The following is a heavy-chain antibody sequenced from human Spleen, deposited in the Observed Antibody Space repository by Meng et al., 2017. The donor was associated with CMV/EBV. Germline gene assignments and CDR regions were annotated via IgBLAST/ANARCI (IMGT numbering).Heavy chain of an antibody. CDR2: VYYSGST. CDR1: GGSISSYY. Sequence: SETLSLTCTVSGGSISSYYWSWIRQSPGMGLQWIGYVYYSGSTNYSPSLKSRVTISVDTSKNQFSLRLSSVTAADTAVYYCARGRGLDDFWSGYPGYYYYGMDVWGPGTTVTVSS. V-gene: IGHV4-59*01. CDR3: ARGRGLDDFWSGYPGYYYYGMDV. J-gene: IGHJ6*02. D-gene: IGHD3-3*01.